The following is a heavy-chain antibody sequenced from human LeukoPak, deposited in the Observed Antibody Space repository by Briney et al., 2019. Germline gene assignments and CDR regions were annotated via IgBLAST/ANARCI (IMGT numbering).Heavy chain of an antibody. CDR1: GYTFTGYY. J-gene: IGHJ4*02. D-gene: IGHD6-13*01. V-gene: IGHV1-2*04. CDR2: INPNSGGT. CDR3: ARDRAAADGGYFDY. Sequence: PSASVKVSCKASGYTFTGYYMHWVRQAPGQGLEWMGWINPNSGGTNYAQKFQGWVTMTRDTSISTAYMELSRLRSDDTAVYYCARDRAAADGGYFDYWGQGTLVTVSS.